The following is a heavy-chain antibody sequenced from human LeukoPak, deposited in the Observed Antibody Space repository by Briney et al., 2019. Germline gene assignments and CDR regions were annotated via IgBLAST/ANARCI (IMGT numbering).Heavy chain of an antibody. Sequence: GGSLRLSCAASGFIFSNYWMSWVRQAPGKGLEWVATIQQDGSEKYYVDAVKGRFTISRDNAKNSVSLQMISLRAEDTAVYYCARDRYYYAAGSYYRYFEYWGQGTLVTVSS. CDR2: IQQDGSEK. D-gene: IGHD3-10*01. J-gene: IGHJ4*02. CDR3: ARDRYYYAAGSYYRYFEY. CDR1: GFIFSNYW. V-gene: IGHV3-7*03.